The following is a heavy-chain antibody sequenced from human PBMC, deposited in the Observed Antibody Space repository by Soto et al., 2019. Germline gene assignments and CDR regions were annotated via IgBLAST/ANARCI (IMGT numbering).Heavy chain of an antibody. CDR2: IHYRGSA. V-gene: IGHV4-31*03. D-gene: IGHD2-2*01. J-gene: IGHJ3*02. Sequence: QVQLQESGPGLVKPSQTLSLTCTVSGGSISNNNYFWSWIRQHPGKGLEWIGYIHYRGSAYYNPSLSGRVTILVDTTKNQFSMKLSSVTAADTAMYHCAREVNVPADADAFDIWGQGTMVTVSS. CDR1: GGSISNNNYF. CDR3: AREVNVPADADAFDI.